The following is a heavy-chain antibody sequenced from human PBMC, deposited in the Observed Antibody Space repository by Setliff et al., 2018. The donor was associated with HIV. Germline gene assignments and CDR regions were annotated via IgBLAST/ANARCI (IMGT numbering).Heavy chain of an antibody. CDR3: ARGNFIVPGSREFDS. CDR1: GFTFSNAW. D-gene: IGHD2-2*01. Sequence: PGGSLRLSCAASGFTFSNAWMTWVRQVPGKGLEWAGRINSDGSTTNYADSVKGRFTIFRDDAKDTLYLQMTSLRAGDTGFYYCARGNFIVPGSREFDSWGQGTLVTVSS. CDR2: INSDGSTT. J-gene: IGHJ4*02. V-gene: IGHV3-74*01.